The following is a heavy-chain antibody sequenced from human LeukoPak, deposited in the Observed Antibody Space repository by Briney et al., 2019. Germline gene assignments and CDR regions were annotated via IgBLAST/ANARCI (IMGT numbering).Heavy chain of an antibody. CDR2: MNPNSGNT. V-gene: IGHV1-8*01. D-gene: IGHD2-15*01. Sequence: ATVTVSCKASGYTFTSYDINWVRQATGQGLEWMGWMNPNSGNTGYAQKFQGRVTMTRNTSITTAYMELSSLRSEDTAVYYCARGAPGSYCSGGSCPYFDYWGQGTLVTVSS. CDR3: ARGAPGSYCSGGSCPYFDY. CDR1: GYTFTSYD. J-gene: IGHJ4*02.